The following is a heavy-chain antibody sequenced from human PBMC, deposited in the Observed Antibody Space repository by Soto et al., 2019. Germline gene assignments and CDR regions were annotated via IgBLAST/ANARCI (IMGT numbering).Heavy chain of an antibody. CDR3: ARFSGSYYYAMDV. D-gene: IGHD6-19*01. CDR1: GGSFSGYY. Sequence: QVQLQQWGAGLLKPSGTLSLTCAVYGGSFSGYYWSWIRQPPGKGLEWIGEINHSGVINYKPSLKRRVTISVDTSKNQFSLQLKSVTAADTALYYCARFSGSYYYAMDVWGQGSTVTVSS. V-gene: IGHV4-34*01. J-gene: IGHJ6*02. CDR2: INHSGVI.